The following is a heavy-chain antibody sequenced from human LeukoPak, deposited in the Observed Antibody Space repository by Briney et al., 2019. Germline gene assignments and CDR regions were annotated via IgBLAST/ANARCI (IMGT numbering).Heavy chain of an antibody. J-gene: IGHJ4*02. Sequence: PGGSLRLSCAASRSTFRNHGMHWVRQAPGKGLEWVAVIWYDGSDAYYTDSVKGRFTISRDNSKNTLYLQMNSLRVEDTAVYYCARDRSLRYFDYWGQGTVVTVSS. V-gene: IGHV3-33*01. CDR3: ARDRSLRYFDY. CDR2: IWYDGSDA. CDR1: RSTFRNHG.